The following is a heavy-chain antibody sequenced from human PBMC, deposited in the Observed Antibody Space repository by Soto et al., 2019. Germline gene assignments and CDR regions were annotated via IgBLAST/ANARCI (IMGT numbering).Heavy chain of an antibody. V-gene: IGHV4-34*01. CDR2: INHSGST. D-gene: IGHD2-8*02. Sequence: QVQLQQWGAGLLKPSETLSLTCAVYGGSFSGYYWSWIRQPPGKGLEWIGEINHSGSTNYNPSHMSRVTISVDTSKNQFSLKLSSVTAADTAVYYCARGRILVRYGMDVWGQGTTVTVSS. CDR1: GGSFSGYY. J-gene: IGHJ6*02. CDR3: ARGRILVRYGMDV.